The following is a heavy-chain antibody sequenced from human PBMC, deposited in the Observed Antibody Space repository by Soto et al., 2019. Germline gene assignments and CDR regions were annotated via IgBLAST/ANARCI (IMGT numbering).Heavy chain of an antibody. CDR3: ARDRLMATAGTARHYFGLDV. D-gene: IGHD5-18*01. CDR1: GGSIRSGGYY. Sequence: LTLTCTVSGGSIRSGGYYWSWVRQNPRRGLEWIGNIYYSGNTYYNPSLKSRLTISVDTSKNQFSLNLSSVTAADTAVYYCARDRLMATAGTARHYFGLDVWGQGTTVTVSS. J-gene: IGHJ6*02. CDR2: IYYSGNT. V-gene: IGHV4-31*03.